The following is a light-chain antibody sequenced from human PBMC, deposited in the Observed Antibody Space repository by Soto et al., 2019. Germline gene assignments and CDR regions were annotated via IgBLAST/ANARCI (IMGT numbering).Light chain of an antibody. CDR1: QSVSTN. CDR3: QQYGLSPRT. Sequence: EIVMTQSPATLSVSPGERATLSCRASQSVSTNLAWYQQKPGQAPRLLIYGASTRATGIPARFSGSGSGTEFTLTISSLQSEDFAVYYCQQYGLSPRTFGRGTKVDIK. V-gene: IGKV3-15*01. J-gene: IGKJ1*01. CDR2: GAS.